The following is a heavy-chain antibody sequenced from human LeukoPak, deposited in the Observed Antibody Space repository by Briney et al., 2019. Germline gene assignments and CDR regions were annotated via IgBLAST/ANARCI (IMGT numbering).Heavy chain of an antibody. Sequence: SETLSLTCAVYGGSFSGYYWSWIRQPPGKGLEWIGEINHSGSTNYNPSLKSRVTISVDTSKNQFSLKLSSVTAADTAVYYCATLNWAYYFDYWGQGTLVTVSS. V-gene: IGHV4-34*01. J-gene: IGHJ4*02. CDR3: ATLNWAYYFDY. CDR1: GGSFSGYY. CDR2: INHSGST. D-gene: IGHD7-27*01.